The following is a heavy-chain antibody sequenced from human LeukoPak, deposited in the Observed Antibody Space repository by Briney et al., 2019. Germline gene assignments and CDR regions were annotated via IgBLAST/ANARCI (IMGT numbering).Heavy chain of an antibody. J-gene: IGHJ4*02. CDR2: INHSGST. CDR1: GGSFNGYY. D-gene: IGHD3-22*01. V-gene: IGHV4-34*01. Sequence: SETLSLTCAVYGGSFNGYYWSWIRQPPGKGLEWIGEINHSGSTNYNPSLKSRVTISVDTSKNQFSLKLSSVTAADTAVYYCARAGGSGYYFTFDYWGQGTLVTVSS. CDR3: ARAGGSGYYFTFDY.